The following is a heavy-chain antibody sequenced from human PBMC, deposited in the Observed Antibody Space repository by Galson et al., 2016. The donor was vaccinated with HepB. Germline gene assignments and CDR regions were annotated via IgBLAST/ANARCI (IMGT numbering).Heavy chain of an antibody. D-gene: IGHD1-1*01. CDR2: VSGSAVST. V-gene: IGHV3-23*01. CDR3: AKGVYNWNDEGVDY. J-gene: IGHJ4*02. CDR1: GFTFSTYA. Sequence: SLRLSCAASGFTFSTYAMAWVRQAPGKGLEWVSGVSGSAVSTFYADSVRGRLTISRDNSKNTLYLQMNSLTAEDTAVYYCAKGVYNWNDEGVDYWGQGTLVIVSS.